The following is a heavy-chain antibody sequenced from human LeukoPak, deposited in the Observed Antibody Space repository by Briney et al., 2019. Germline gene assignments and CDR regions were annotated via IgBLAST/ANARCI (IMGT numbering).Heavy chain of an antibody. Sequence: GGSLRLSCAASGFTFSSYGMHWVRQAPGKGLEWVAFIRYDGSNKYYADSVKGRFTISRDNSKNTLYLQMNSLRAEDTAVYYCAKAEHYGSGSYFDYWGQGALVTVSS. J-gene: IGHJ4*02. D-gene: IGHD3-10*01. V-gene: IGHV3-30*02. CDR3: AKAEHYGSGSYFDY. CDR2: IRYDGSNK. CDR1: GFTFSSYG.